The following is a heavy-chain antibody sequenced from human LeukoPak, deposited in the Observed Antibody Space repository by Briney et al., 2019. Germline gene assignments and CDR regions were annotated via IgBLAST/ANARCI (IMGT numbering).Heavy chain of an antibody. Sequence: GVTLRLSCAASGFTFDDYAMHWVRQAPGKGLKWVSLISGDGGSTYYADSVKGRFTISRDNSKNSLYLQMNSLRTEDTALYYCAKDSGPLFVEMATMYFDYWGQGTLVTVSS. CDR2: ISGDGGST. CDR3: AKDSGPLFVEMATMYFDY. J-gene: IGHJ4*02. V-gene: IGHV3-43*02. D-gene: IGHD5-24*01. CDR1: GFTFDDYA.